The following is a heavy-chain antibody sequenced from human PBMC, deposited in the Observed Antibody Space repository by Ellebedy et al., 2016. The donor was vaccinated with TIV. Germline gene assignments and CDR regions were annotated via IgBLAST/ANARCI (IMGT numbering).Heavy chain of an antibody. CDR1: GFTFSSYA. D-gene: IGHD2-2*01. CDR3: AKRGDCSANSCLLRD. V-gene: IGHV3-23*01. CDR2: AGGSDGST. J-gene: IGHJ1*01. Sequence: GESLKISCAASGFTFSSYAMSWVRQAPGKGLEWVSSAGGSDGSTFYADSVRGRFTISRDNAKNTLYLQMNSLRAEDTAVYYCAKRGDCSANSCLLRDWGQGTLVTVSS.